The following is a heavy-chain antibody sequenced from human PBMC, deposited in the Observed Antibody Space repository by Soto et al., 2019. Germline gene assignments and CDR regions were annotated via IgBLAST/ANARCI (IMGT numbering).Heavy chain of an antibody. Sequence: GGSLRLSCAASGFTFSSYAMIWVRQAPVNGLGLVSASSGIFGSTYYADSVKGRLSISRDNSKKTLYLQINGVRAEDTAVYYCATIPSVPAATRGWFDPWGQGTLVTVSX. CDR1: GFTFSSYA. V-gene: IGHV3-23*01. D-gene: IGHD2-2*01. CDR3: ATIPSVPAATRGWFDP. J-gene: IGHJ5*02. CDR2: SSGIFGST.